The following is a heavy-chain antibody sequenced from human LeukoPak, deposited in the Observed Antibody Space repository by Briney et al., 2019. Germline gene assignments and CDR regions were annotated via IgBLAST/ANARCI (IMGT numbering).Heavy chain of an antibody. CDR1: GFTFSSYG. V-gene: IGHV3-30*18. J-gene: IGHJ4*02. CDR3: AKWNPIAAALDY. CDR2: ISYDGSNK. Sequence: GGSLRLSCAASGFTFSSYGMHWVRQAPGKGLEWVAVISYDGSNKYYADSVKGRFTISRDNSKNTPYLQMNSLRAEDTAVYYCAKWNPIAAALDYWGQGTLVTVSS. D-gene: IGHD6-13*01.